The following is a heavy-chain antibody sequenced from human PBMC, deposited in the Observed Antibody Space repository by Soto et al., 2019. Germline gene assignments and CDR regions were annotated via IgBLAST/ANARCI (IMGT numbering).Heavy chain of an antibody. Sequence: SETLSLTCAVYGGSFSGYYWSWIRQPPGKGLEWIGEINHSGSTNYNPSLKSRVTISVDTSKNQFSLKLSSVTAADTAVYYCARGRGYYDFWSGSTKITIMDVWGQGTTVTVSS. J-gene: IGHJ6*02. D-gene: IGHD3-3*01. CDR3: ARGRGYYDFWSGSTKITIMDV. V-gene: IGHV4-34*01. CDR2: INHSGST. CDR1: GGSFSGYY.